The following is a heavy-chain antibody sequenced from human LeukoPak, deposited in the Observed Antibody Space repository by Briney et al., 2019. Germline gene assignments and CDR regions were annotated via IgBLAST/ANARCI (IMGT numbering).Heavy chain of an antibody. CDR3: ARGSYYYGSGGFDY. CDR2: IYYSGST. J-gene: IGHJ4*02. D-gene: IGHD3-10*01. CDR1: GGSISSYY. Sequence: PSETLSLTCTVSGGSISSYYWSWIRQPPGKGLEWIGYIYYSGSTNYNPSLKSRVTISVDTSKNQFSLKLSSVTAADTAVYYCARGSYYYGSGGFDYWGQGTLVTVSS. V-gene: IGHV4-59*01.